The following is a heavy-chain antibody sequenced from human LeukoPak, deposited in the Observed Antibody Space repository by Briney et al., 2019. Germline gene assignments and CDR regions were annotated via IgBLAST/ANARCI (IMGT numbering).Heavy chain of an antibody. D-gene: IGHD3-3*01. CDR3: ARHLRFDSPDTSFDY. CDR1: GGSVSSSSYY. CDR2: IYYSGST. Sequence: PSETLSLTCTVSGGSVSSSSYYWGWIRQPPGKGLEWIGSIYYSGSTYYNPSLKSRVTISVDTSKNQFSLKLSSVTAADTAVYYCARHLRFDSPDTSFDYWGQGTLVTVSS. V-gene: IGHV4-39*01. J-gene: IGHJ4*02.